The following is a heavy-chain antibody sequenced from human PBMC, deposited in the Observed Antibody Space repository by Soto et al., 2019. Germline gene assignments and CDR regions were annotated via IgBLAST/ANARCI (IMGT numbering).Heavy chain of an antibody. CDR2: ISSSSSAI. V-gene: IGHV3-48*03. Sequence: GGSLRLSCAASGFTFSSYEMSWVRQAPGKGLEWVSYISSSSSAIYYADSVKGRFTISRDNAKNSLYLQMSSLRAEDTAVYYCARDRGGGSIFGGHYGMDVWGQGTTVTVSS. CDR3: ARDRGGGSIFGGHYGMDV. D-gene: IGHD3-3*01. CDR1: GFTFSSYE. J-gene: IGHJ6*02.